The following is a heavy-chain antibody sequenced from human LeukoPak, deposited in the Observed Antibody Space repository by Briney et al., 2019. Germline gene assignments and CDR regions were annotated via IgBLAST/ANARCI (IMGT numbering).Heavy chain of an antibody. CDR2: IYTSGST. CDR1: GGSISSYY. J-gene: IGHJ5*02. D-gene: IGHD3-10*01. V-gene: IGHV4-4*07. CDR3: ARDQLLWFEELPGVWFDP. Sequence: KASETLSLTCTVSGGSISSYYWSWIRQPAGKGLEWIGRIYTSGSTNYNPSRKSRVTMSVDTSKNQFSLKLSSVTAADTAVYYCARDQLLWFEELPGVWFDPWGQGTLVTVSS.